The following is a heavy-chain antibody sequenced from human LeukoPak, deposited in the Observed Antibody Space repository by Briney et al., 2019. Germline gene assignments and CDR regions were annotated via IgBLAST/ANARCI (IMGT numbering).Heavy chain of an antibody. V-gene: IGHV1-2*02. J-gene: IGHJ4*02. CDR2: INPNSGGT. D-gene: IGHD6-13*01. CDR3: ARGPDSSSWYQNLYYFDY. Sequence: GASVKVSCKASVYTFTGYYMHWVRQAPGQGLEWMGWINPNSGGTNYAQKFQGRVTMTRDTSISTAYMELSRLRSDDTAVYYCARGPDSSSWYQNLYYFDYWGQGTLVTVSS. CDR1: VYTFTGYY.